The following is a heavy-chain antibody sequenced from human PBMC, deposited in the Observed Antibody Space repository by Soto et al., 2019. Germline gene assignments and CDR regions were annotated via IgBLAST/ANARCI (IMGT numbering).Heavy chain of an antibody. CDR3: ATGWFGDFVYYLDS. CDR1: GYTFTSYG. D-gene: IGHD3-10*01. J-gene: IGHJ4*02. Sequence: QVQLVQSGAEVKKSGASVKVSCKASGYTFTSYGISWVRQAPGQGLEWMGWISAYNGNTNYAQKLQGRVTMTTDTAESTAYMEVRRLRSDDTAVYYCATGWFGDFVYYLDSWGQGNQVTVSS. V-gene: IGHV1-18*01. CDR2: ISAYNGNT.